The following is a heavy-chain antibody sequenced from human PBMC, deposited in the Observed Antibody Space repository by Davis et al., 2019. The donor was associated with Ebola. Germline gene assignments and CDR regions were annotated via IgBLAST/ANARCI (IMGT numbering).Heavy chain of an antibody. CDR3: ARERKYSSSWFDPSYNWFDP. J-gene: IGHJ5*02. D-gene: IGHD6-13*01. CDR1: GGTFSSYA. CDR2: INPNSGGT. Sequence: AASVKVSCKASGGTFSSYAISWVRQAPGQGLEWMGWINPNSGGTNYAQKFQGWVTMTRDTSISTAYMELSRLRSDDTAVYYCARERKYSSSWFDPSYNWFDPWGQGTLVTVSS. V-gene: IGHV1-2*04.